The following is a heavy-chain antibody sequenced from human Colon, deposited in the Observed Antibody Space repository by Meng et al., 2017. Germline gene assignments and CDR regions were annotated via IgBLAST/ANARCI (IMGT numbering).Heavy chain of an antibody. D-gene: IGHD6-19*01. CDR1: GVSITSSNW. Sequence: QGRVQESGPGLVKPSGTLSRTCAVSGVSITSSNWWSCVRQATGKGMEWIGQIDLSGKPDYNPSLKSRVTISLDKSMNQLFLEVYFVTAADTAIYYCARHLGWEFDYWGPGNLVTVSS. CDR2: IDLSGKP. CDR3: ARHLGWEFDY. V-gene: IGHV4-4*02. J-gene: IGHJ4*02.